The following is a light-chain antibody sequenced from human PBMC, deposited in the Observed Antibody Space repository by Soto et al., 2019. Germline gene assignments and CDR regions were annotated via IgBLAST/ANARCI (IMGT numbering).Light chain of an antibody. CDR3: SSYIGSNNYV. J-gene: IGLJ1*01. CDR1: SSGVGGYNY. V-gene: IGLV2-8*01. CDR2: EVS. Sequence: QSVLTQPPSAPGSPGQSVTISCTGTSSGVGGYNYVSWYQQHPGKAPKLMIYEVSKRPSGVPDRFSGSKSGNTASLTVSGLQTEDEADYYCSSYIGSNNYVFGTGTKLTVL.